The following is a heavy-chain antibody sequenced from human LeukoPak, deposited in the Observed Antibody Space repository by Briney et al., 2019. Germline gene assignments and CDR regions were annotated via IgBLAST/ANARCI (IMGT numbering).Heavy chain of an antibody. Sequence: GGSLRLSCAASGFTFSSYAMSWVRQAPGKGLEWVSVINTSGSSIYYADSVRGRFTISRDNSKNTLYLQMNSLRAEDTAVYYCAKDSKISRNYGGTFDSWGQGTLVTVSS. CDR2: INTSGSSI. J-gene: IGHJ4*02. V-gene: IGHV3-23*03. D-gene: IGHD4-23*01. CDR3: AKDSKISRNYGGTFDS. CDR1: GFTFSSYA.